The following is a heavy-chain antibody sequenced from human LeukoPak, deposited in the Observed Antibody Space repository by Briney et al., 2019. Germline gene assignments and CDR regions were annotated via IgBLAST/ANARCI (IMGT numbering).Heavy chain of an antibody. Sequence: GGSLRLSCAASGFTFSTYVMTWVRQAPGKGLEWVAVISYDGSNKYYADSVKGRFTISRDNSKNTLYLQMNSLRAEDTAVYYCARDRNDFWSGFHYYFDYWGQGTLVTVSS. CDR3: ARDRNDFWSGFHYYFDY. J-gene: IGHJ4*02. CDR1: GFTFSTYV. D-gene: IGHD3-3*01. V-gene: IGHV3-30-3*01. CDR2: ISYDGSNK.